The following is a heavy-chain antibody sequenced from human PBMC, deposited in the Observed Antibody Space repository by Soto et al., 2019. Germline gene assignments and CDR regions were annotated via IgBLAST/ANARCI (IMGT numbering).Heavy chain of an antibody. CDR1: GSSVTSEY. CDR2: MHYTGFS. Sequence: SEALSLSCSFSGSSVTSEYLTWIPPSPEKGLEWIGYMHYTGFSHYNPSLKSRLTISVDRSKNQFTLQLASVTVADTAIYYCATSFGNALYTYWGQGTQVIVSS. CDR3: ATSFGNALYTY. V-gene: IGHV4-59*02. D-gene: IGHD3-16*01. J-gene: IGHJ4*02.